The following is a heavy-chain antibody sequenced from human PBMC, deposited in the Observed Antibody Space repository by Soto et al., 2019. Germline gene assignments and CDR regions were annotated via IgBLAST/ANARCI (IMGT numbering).Heavy chain of an antibody. J-gene: IGHJ4*02. D-gene: IGHD3-22*01. CDR3: AKDSEYYYDSSGYYFDY. V-gene: IGHV3-23*01. CDR2: ISGSGGST. Sequence: EVQLLESGGGLVQPGGSLRPPFAPSGFTLTTFARAWFAQAPGRGRDGSSAISGSGGSTYYADSVKGRFTISRDNSKNTLYLQMNSLRAEDTAVYYCAKDSEYYYDSSGYYFDYWGQGTLVTVSS. CDR1: GFTLTTFA.